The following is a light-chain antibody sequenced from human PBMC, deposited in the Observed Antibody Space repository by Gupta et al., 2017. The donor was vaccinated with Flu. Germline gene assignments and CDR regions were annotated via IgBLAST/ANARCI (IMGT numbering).Light chain of an antibody. J-gene: IGLJ1*01. CDR1: NIGSER. CDR3: QVYDYNSDHPLYA. Sequence: NIGSERVHWYQQKPGQAPVVVVYDDSDRPSGIPERFSGSKSGNTATLTISRVEAGDGADYFCQVYDYNSDHPLYAFGPGTKVTVL. CDR2: DDS. V-gene: IGLV3-21*02.